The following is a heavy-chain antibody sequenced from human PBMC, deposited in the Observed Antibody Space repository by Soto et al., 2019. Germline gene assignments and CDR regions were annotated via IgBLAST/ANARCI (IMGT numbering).Heavy chain of an antibody. CDR2: VSGSGDST. D-gene: IGHD2-21*02. CDR3: AKGRASDCPGCTQDY. V-gene: IGHV3-23*01. J-gene: IGHJ4*02. CDR1: AFTFSSYA. Sequence: EVQLLESGGGLAQPGGSLRLSCAASAFTFSSYAMSWVRQAPGKGLEWVSAVSGSGDSTYYADYVKGRFTISRDNSKNTLYLQMNSLRAEDTAVYYCAKGRASDCPGCTQDYWGQGTLVTVSS.